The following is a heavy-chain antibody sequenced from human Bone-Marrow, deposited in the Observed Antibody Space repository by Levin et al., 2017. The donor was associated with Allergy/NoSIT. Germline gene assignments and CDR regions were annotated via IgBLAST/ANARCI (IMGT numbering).Heavy chain of an antibody. CDR1: GGSISSGGYS. V-gene: IGHV4-30-2*01. Sequence: ASQTLSLTCAVSGGSISSGGYSWSWIRQPPGKGLEWIGYIYHSGSTYYNPSLKSRVTISVDRSKNQFSLKLSSVTAADTAVYYCARVSRMVRGVIEDVWGKGTTVTVSS. D-gene: IGHD3-10*01. J-gene: IGHJ6*04. CDR3: ARVSRMVRGVIEDV. CDR2: IYHSGST.